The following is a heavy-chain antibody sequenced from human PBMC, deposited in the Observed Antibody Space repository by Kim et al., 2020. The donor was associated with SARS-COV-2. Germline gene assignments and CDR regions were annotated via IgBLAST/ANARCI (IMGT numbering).Heavy chain of an antibody. D-gene: IGHD1-26*01. V-gene: IGHV3-23*03. CDR3: AKLVGAYHFDY. J-gene: IGHJ4*02. CDR2: IKSSDSST. CDR1: GFTLSAYA. Sequence: GGSLRLSCAASGFTLSAYAMNWVRQAPGKGPEWVSGIKSSDSSTYYSDSVKGRFIISRDNSKNMLYLQMNSLRAEDTAVYYCAKLVGAYHFDYWGQGTLVTVSS.